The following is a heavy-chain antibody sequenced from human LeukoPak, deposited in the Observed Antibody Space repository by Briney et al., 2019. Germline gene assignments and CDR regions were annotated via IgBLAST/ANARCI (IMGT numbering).Heavy chain of an antibody. CDR3: ARDYYDFLSGYSTGPYYYYYMDV. J-gene: IGHJ6*03. V-gene: IGHV1-2*02. D-gene: IGHD3-3*01. Sequence: GASVKASCKASGYTFTGYYMHWVRQAPGQGLEWMGWINPNSGGTNYAQKFQGRVTMTRDTSISTAYMELSRLRSDDTAVYYCARDYYDFLSGYSTGPYYYYYMDVWGKGTTVTVSS. CDR1: GYTFTGYY. CDR2: INPNSGGT.